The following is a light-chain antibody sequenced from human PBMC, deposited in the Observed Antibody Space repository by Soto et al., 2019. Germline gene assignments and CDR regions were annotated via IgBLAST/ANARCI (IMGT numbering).Light chain of an antibody. CDR2: YDD. CDR3: AGWDDSLNGVV. J-gene: IGLJ2*01. V-gene: IGLV1-36*01. Sequence: SVLTQPPSVSGAPRQRVTISCSGSSSNIGKNAINWYQQLPGKAPKLLIYYDDLLPSGVSDRFSGSKSGTSASLAISGLQSEDEADYYCAGWDDSLNGVVFGGGTKLTVL. CDR1: SSNIGKNA.